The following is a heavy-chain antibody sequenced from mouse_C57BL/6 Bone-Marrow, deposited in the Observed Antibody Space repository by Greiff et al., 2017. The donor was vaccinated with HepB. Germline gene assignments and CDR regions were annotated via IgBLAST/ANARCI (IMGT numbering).Heavy chain of an antibody. Sequence: EVQLVESGPGMVKPSQSLSLTCTVTGYSITSGYDWHWIRHFPGNKLEWMGYISYSGSTNYNPSLKSRISITHDTSKNHFFLKLNSVTTEDTATYYCAREGGYYGSSYWYFDVWGTGTTVTVSS. D-gene: IGHD1-1*01. J-gene: IGHJ1*03. CDR1: GYSITSGYD. V-gene: IGHV3-1*01. CDR3: AREGGYYGSSYWYFDV. CDR2: ISYSGST.